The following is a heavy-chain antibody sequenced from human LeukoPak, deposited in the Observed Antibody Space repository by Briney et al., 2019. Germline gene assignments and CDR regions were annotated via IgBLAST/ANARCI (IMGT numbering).Heavy chain of an antibody. J-gene: IGHJ4*02. CDR1: GGSISSGDYP. D-gene: IGHD3-10*01. V-gene: IGHV4-30-4*08. Sequence: SETLSLTCIVSGGSISSGDYPWTWIRQPPGKGLEWIGYIYYSGSTYYNPSLKSRVSISVDTSKSQFSLKLSSVTAADTAVYYCARAGFGIDYWGQGTLVTVSS. CDR2: IYYSGST. CDR3: ARAGFGIDY.